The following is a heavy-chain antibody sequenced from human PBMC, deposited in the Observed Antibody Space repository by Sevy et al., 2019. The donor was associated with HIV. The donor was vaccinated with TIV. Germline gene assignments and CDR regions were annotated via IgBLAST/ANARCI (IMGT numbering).Heavy chain of an antibody. CDR2: IRYDGSNK. D-gene: IGHD4-17*01. CDR3: ARIPYHYGDYSYYFDY. CDR1: GFTFSSSD. V-gene: IGHV3-33*01. J-gene: IGHJ4*02. Sequence: GGSLRLSCAASGFTFSSSDMHWVRQAPGKGLEWVAVIRYDGSNKYYADSVKGRFTISRDNSKNTLYLQMNSLRAEDTAVYYCARIPYHYGDYSYYFDYWGQGTLVTVSS.